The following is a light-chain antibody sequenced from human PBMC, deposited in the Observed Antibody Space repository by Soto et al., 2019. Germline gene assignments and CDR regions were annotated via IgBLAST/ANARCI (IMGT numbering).Light chain of an antibody. J-gene: IGKJ5*01. CDR1: HSVSSK. CDR3: QQRSNWPFT. CDR2: GAS. Sequence: EIVMPLSTGTLSVSPGEGPTLSCRPSHSVSSKLACYQQQPGQATRLLIYGASTRATGIPARFSGSGSGTDFTLTISSLEPEDFAVYYCQQRSNWPFTFGQGTRLEIK. V-gene: IGKV3-11*01.